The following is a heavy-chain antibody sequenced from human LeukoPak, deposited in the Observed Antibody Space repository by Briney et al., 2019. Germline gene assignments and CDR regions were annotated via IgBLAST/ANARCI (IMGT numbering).Heavy chain of an antibody. CDR3: AGTPRRITIFGVAPNYFDY. CDR2: INHSGST. Sequence: SETLSLTCAVYGGSFSGYYWSWIRQPPGKGLEWIGEINHSGSTNYNPSLKSRVTISVDTSKNQFSLKLSSVTAADTAVYYCAGTPRRITIFGVAPNYFDYWGQGTLVTVSS. J-gene: IGHJ4*02. D-gene: IGHD3-3*01. V-gene: IGHV4-34*01. CDR1: GGSFSGYY.